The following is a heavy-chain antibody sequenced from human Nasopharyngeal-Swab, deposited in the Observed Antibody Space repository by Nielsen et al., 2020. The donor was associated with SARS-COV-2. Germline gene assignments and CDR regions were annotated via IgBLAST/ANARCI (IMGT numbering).Heavy chain of an antibody. D-gene: IGHD1-14*01. Sequence: GESLKISCAASGFSFNIYEMNWVRQAPGKGLEWLSYISDSGSHIYYADSVKGRFTISRDNAKNSLYLQMSSLRAEDTAVYYCARGTGSRTTYYWFAPWGQGTLVTVSS. CDR3: ARGTGSRTTYYWFAP. J-gene: IGHJ5*02. CDR2: ISDSGSHI. V-gene: IGHV3-48*03. CDR1: GFSFNIYE.